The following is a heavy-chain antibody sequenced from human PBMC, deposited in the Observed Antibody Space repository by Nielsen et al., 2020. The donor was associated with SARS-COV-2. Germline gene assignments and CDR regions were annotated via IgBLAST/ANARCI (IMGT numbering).Heavy chain of an antibody. CDR1: GYTFTSYD. CDR2: MNPNSDNT. J-gene: IGHJ6*02. Sequence: ASVKASCKASGYTFTSYDINWVRQATGQGLEWMGWMNPNSDNTGYAQKFQGRLTMTRNTSISTAYMELSSLRSEDTAVYYCARGQGVTIFGPYTHYGMDVWGQGTTVTVSS. D-gene: IGHD3-3*01. CDR3: ARGQGVTIFGPYTHYGMDV. V-gene: IGHV1-8*01.